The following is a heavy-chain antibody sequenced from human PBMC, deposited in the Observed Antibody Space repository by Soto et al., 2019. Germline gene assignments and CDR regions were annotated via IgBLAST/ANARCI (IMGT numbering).Heavy chain of an antibody. CDR2: MNPNNGET. D-gene: IGHD5-18*01. Sequence: QVQLVQSGAEVKKPGASVKVSCKASGYTFTSYNIDWVRQATEQGLEWMGWMNPNNGETSYAQEFQGRVTMTRDTSISTAYLELSSLRAEDTAVYYCASTNGYSNGFDYWGQGTLVTVSS. J-gene: IGHJ4*02. CDR3: ASTNGYSNGFDY. CDR1: GYTFTSYN. V-gene: IGHV1-8*01.